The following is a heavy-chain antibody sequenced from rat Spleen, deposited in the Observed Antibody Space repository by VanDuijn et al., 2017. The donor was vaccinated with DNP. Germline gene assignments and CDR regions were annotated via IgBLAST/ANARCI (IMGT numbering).Heavy chain of an antibody. CDR1: GFTFSNYW. J-gene: IGHJ2*01. CDR3: LRGNSCHFDY. CDR2: IGSPAYAP. D-gene: IGHD4-3*01. Sequence: EVKLVESGGDLVQPGRSLKVSCVASGFTFSNYWMAWIRQLPGKGLEWVAYIGSPAYAPYHGDSVKGRFTIYRDNAKSTLYLQMNNLRSEDMATQYCLRGNSCHFDYWGQEVMVTVSS. V-gene: IGHV5-31*01.